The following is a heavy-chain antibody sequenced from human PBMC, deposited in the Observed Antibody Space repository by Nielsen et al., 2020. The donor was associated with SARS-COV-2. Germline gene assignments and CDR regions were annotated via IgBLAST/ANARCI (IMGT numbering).Heavy chain of an antibody. D-gene: IGHD3-10*01. CDR2: MNPNSGNT. J-gene: IGHJ4*02. CDR3: ARSRWFGELPNDY. Sequence: ASVKVSCKASGYTFASYDINWVRQATGQGLEWMGWMNPNSGNTDYAQKFQGRVAMTRNTSISTAYMELSSLRSEDTAVYYCARSRWFGELPNDYWGQGTLVTVSS. CDR1: GYTFASYD. V-gene: IGHV1-8*01.